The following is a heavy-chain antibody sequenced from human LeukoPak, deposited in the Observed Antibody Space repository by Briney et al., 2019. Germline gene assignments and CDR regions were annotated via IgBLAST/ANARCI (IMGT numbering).Heavy chain of an antibody. CDR3: ARQGTIVAGTLGTTFDY. V-gene: IGHV5-51*01. Sequence: GESLKISCKASGYSFTNYWIGWVRQMPGKGLEWMGIIYPGDSDTKYSPSFQAQVTISADKPINTAYLQWSSLRASDTAMYYCARQGTIVAGTLGTTFDYWGQGTLLTVSS. CDR2: IYPGDSDT. D-gene: IGHD5-12*01. J-gene: IGHJ4*02. CDR1: GYSFTNYW.